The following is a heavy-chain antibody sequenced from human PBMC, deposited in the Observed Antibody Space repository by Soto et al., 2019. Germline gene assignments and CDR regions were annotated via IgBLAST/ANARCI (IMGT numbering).Heavy chain of an antibody. J-gene: IGHJ4*02. CDR3: ARDFNGRGDYVVS. D-gene: IGHD4-17*01. V-gene: IGHV4-30-4*01. Sequence: QVQLQESGPGLVKPSQTLSLTCTVSGGSISSGDYYWSWIRQPPGKGLEWIGYIYYSGSTYYNPSHKSRVTISVDTSKTQFSLKLSSVTAADTAVYYCARDFNGRGDYVVSWGQGTLVTVSS. CDR2: IYYSGST. CDR1: GGSISSGDYY.